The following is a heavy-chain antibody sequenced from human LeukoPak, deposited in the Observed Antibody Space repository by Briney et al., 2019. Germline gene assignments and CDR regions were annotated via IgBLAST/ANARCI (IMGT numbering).Heavy chain of an antibody. CDR2: IIPILGIA. D-gene: IGHD2-2*01. Sequence: SVKVSCKASGGTFSSYAISWVRQAPGQGLEWMGRIIPILGIANYAQKFQGGVTITADKSTSTAYMELSSLRSEDTAVYYCARDIGYCSSTSCQFDYWGQGTLVTVSS. CDR1: GGTFSSYA. J-gene: IGHJ4*02. V-gene: IGHV1-69*04. CDR3: ARDIGYCSSTSCQFDY.